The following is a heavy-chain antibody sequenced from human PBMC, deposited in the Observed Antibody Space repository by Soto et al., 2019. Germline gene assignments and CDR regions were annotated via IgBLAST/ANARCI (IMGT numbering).Heavy chain of an antibody. V-gene: IGHV1-8*01. Sequence: ASVKVSCKASGYTFTSYDINWVRQATGQGLEWMGWMNPNSGNTGYAQKFQGRVTMTRNTSISTAYMELSSLRSEDTAVYYCGGGVLYGWGRGPFASWGREPLVTVPP. CDR2: MNPNSGNT. J-gene: IGHJ4*02. D-gene: IGHD3-10*01. CDR3: GGGVLYGWGRGPFAS. CDR1: GYTFTSYD.